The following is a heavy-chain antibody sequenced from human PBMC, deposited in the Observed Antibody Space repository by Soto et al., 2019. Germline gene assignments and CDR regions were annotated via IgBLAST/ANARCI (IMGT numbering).Heavy chain of an antibody. CDR3: ARTTAVPNTLRSRYFFDY. D-gene: IGHD4-17*01. J-gene: IGHJ4*02. CDR1: GGSVSNKTYY. V-gene: IGHV4-61*01. CDR2: VYYSGTT. Sequence: AETLSLTCSVSGGSVSNKTYYWSWIRQPPGKRLEWIGYVYYSGTTNYNPSLKSRVTISVDLSKNQFSLRLSSVTTADTALYYCARTTAVPNTLRSRYFFDYWGQGTLVTVSS.